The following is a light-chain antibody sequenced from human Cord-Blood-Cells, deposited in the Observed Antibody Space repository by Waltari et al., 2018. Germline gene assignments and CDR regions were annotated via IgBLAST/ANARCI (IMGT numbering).Light chain of an antibody. CDR2: RDS. CDR1: NIGSKN. Sequence: SYELTQPLSVSVALGQTARITCGGNNIGSKNVHWYQQKPGQAPVLVIYRDSNRPSGIPERFSGSSSGNTATLTSSRAQAGDEADYYCQVWDSSTVVFGGGTKLTVL. J-gene: IGLJ2*01. CDR3: QVWDSSTVV. V-gene: IGLV3-9*01.